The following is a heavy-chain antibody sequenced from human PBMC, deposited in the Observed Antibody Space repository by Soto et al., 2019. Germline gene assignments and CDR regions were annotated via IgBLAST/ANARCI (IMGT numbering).Heavy chain of an antibody. J-gene: IGHJ4*02. V-gene: IGHV1-2*02. CDR2: INPNSGGT. CDR3: ARGAGTSWFDY. D-gene: IGHD1-1*01. Sequence: QVQMVQSGAEVEKPGASVKVSCRPSGYTFTGYYIHWGRQAPGQGLEWMGWINPNSGGTNCAQKFQGSVTMTRDTSLGTAYMDLNSRTSDDTAVYFCARGAGTSWFDYWGQGTLVTVSS. CDR1: GYTFTGYY.